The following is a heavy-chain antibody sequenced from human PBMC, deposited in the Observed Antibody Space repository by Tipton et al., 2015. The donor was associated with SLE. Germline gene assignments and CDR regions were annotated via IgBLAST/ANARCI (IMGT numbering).Heavy chain of an antibody. V-gene: IGHV3-74*01. CDR2: ITSDGSTT. Sequence: SLRLSCAATGFTIGNYWMFWVRQAPGKGLVWVSVITSDGSTTTYADSVRGRFTISRDNARNSLYLQMNSLRAEDTAVYYCVRGRDAFDIWGQGTMVTVSS. J-gene: IGHJ3*02. CDR1: GFTIGNYW. CDR3: VRGRDAFDI.